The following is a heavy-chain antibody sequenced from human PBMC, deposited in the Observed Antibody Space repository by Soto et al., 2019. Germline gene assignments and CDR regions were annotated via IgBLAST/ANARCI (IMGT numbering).Heavy chain of an antibody. D-gene: IGHD5-18*01. Sequence: ASVKVSCKTSGYSXSNSAFSWVRPAPGQGLEWMGWTTTKNGGTSYAQKLRGRVAMTTDTSTSTAYMELRGLGSDDTAVYYCARGRWIQLWLGYYYYGMDVWGQGTTVTVSS. CDR2: TTTKNGGT. CDR1: GYSXSNSA. J-gene: IGHJ6*02. CDR3: ARGRWIQLWLGYYYYGMDV. V-gene: IGHV1-18*01.